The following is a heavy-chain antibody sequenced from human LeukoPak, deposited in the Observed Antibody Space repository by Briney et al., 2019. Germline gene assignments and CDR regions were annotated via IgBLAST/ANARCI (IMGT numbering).Heavy chain of an antibody. CDR3: ARVGEAMVRGVISYYFDY. D-gene: IGHD3-10*01. V-gene: IGHV4-31*03. CDR1: GGSISSGGYY. Sequence: SETLSLTCTVSGGSISSGGYYWSWIRQHPGKGLEWIGYIYYSGSTYYNPSLKSRVTISVDTSKNQLSLKLSSVTAADTAVYYCARVGEAMVRGVISYYFDYWGQGTLVTVSS. J-gene: IGHJ4*02. CDR2: IYYSGST.